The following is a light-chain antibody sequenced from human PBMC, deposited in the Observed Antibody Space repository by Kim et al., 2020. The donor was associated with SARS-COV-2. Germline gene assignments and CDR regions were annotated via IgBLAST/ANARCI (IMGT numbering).Light chain of an antibody. V-gene: IGKV3-20*01. CDR1: QSVTSTS. CDR2: GAS. CDR3: QQYGSSPFT. Sequence: SPGESAPLACRASQSVTSTSVAWYQQKPGQPPRLLIYGASNMATGIPDRFSGSGSGTDFTLTISRLEPEDFAVYYCQQYGSSPFTFGPGTKVDIK. J-gene: IGKJ3*01.